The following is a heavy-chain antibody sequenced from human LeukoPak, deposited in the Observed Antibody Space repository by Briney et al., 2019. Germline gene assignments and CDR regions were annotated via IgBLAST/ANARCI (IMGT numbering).Heavy chain of an antibody. J-gene: IGHJ3*02. CDR2: ISYDGSNK. V-gene: IGHV3-30*03. CDR1: GFTFSSYG. CDR3: ASDPTSIAAAGTNPDAFDI. Sequence: PGRSLRLSCAASGFTFSSYGMHWVRQAPGKGLEWVAVISYDGSNKYYADSVKGRFTISRDNAKNSLYLQMNSLRAEDTAVYYCASDPTSIAAAGTNPDAFDIWGQGTMVTVSS. D-gene: IGHD6-13*01.